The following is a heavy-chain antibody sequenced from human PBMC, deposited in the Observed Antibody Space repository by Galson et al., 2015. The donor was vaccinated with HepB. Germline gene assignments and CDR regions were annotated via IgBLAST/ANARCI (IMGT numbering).Heavy chain of an antibody. CDR1: GGTFSSYA. CDR3: ARSEAAAEGTNWSDP. J-gene: IGHJ5*02. D-gene: IGHD6-13*01. CDR2: IIPILGIA. Sequence: SVKVSCKASGGTFSSYAISWVRQAPGQGLEWMGRIIPILGIANYAQKFQGRVTITADKSTSTAYMELSSLRSEDTAVYYCARSEAAAEGTNWSDPWGQGTLVTVSS. V-gene: IGHV1-69*04.